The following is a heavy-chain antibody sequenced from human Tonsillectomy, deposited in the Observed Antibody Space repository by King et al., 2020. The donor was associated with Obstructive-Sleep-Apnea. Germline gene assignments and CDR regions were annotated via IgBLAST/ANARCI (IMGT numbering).Heavy chain of an antibody. D-gene: IGHD2-15*01. CDR2: IKSKTDGGTT. J-gene: IGHJ4*02. Sequence: VQLVESGGGLVKPGGSLRLSCAASGFIFSNAWMSWVRQAPGNGLEWVGRIKSKTDGGTTDYAAPVKGRFTISRDDSKNTLYLQMNSLKTEDTAVYYCTTDWAGIVVVVNFDYWGQGTLVTVSS. CDR1: GFIFSNAW. CDR3: TTDWAGIVVVVNFDY. V-gene: IGHV3-15*01.